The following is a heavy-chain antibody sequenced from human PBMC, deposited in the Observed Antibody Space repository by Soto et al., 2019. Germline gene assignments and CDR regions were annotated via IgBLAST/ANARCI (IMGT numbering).Heavy chain of an antibody. CDR3: ARGRGYSSRVGYYYGMEV. CDR1: GGSFSGYY. J-gene: IGHJ6*02. D-gene: IGHD6-13*01. Sequence: SETLSLTCAVYGGSFSGYYWIWIRQPPGKGLEWIGEINHSGSTNYNPSLKSRVTISVDTSKNQFSLKLSSVTAADTAVYYCARGRGYSSRVGYYYGMEVWGQGTTVTVSS. V-gene: IGHV4-34*01. CDR2: INHSGST.